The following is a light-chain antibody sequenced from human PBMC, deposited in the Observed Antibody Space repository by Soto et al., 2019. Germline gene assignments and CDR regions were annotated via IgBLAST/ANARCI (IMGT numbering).Light chain of an antibody. CDR2: GAS. V-gene: IGKV3-15*01. CDR1: QSFSSH. J-gene: IGKJ1*01. CDR3: QQYNNWPQT. Sequence: IVLTQSPGTLSFSPGDRATLSCRSSQSFSSHFLAWYQQKPGKAPRLLIYGASTRATGIPARFSGSGSGTEFTLTISSLQSEDFAVYYCQQYNNWPQTFGQGTKVDIK.